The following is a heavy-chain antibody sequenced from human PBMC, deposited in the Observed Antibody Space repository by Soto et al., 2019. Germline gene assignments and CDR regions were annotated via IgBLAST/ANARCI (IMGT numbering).Heavy chain of an antibody. CDR1: GGSISSYY. Sequence: PSETLSLTCTVSGGSISSYYWSWIRQPPGKGLEWIGYIYYSGSTNYNPSLKSRVTISVDTSKNQFSLKLSSVTAVDTAVYYCARQQWPPLVDPWGQGTLVTVSS. CDR3: ARQQWPPLVDP. D-gene: IGHD6-19*01. V-gene: IGHV4-59*01. J-gene: IGHJ5*02. CDR2: IYYSGST.